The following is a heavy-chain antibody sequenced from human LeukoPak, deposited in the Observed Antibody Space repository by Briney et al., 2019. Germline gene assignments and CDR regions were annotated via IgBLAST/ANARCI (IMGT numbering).Heavy chain of an antibody. CDR2: INTNTGNP. D-gene: IGHD6-13*01. CDR1: GYTFTSYT. V-gene: IGHV7-4-1*02. J-gene: IGHJ4*02. CDR3: AREDTSSWSKGDY. Sequence: GASVKVSCKASGYTFTSYTINWVRQAPGQGLEWMGWINTNTGNPTYAQGFTGRFVFSLDTSVTTAYLQISSLEAEDTAVYYCAREDTSSWSKGDYWGQGTLVTVSS.